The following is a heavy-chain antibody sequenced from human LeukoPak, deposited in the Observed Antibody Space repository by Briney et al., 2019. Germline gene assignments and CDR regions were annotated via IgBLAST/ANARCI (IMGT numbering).Heavy chain of an antibody. CDR3: ARDSGSYLQPTDY. CDR2: ISGSGDST. D-gene: IGHD1-26*01. J-gene: IGHJ4*02. CDR1: GFTFSTYV. Sequence: GGSLRLSCTASGFTFSTYVMTWVRQAPGKGLEWVSSISGSGDSTYYADSVKGRFTISRDNSKNTLYLQMNSLRADDTALYHCARDSGSYLQPTDYWGQGTLVTVSS. V-gene: IGHV3-23*01.